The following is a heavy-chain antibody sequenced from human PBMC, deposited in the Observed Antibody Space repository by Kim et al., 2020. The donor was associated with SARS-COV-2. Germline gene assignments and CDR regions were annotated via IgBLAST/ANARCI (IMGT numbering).Heavy chain of an antibody. CDR2: NGNT. J-gene: IGHJ4*02. V-gene: IGHV1-3*01. Sequence: NGNTKDSQKFQGSVTITRDTSASTAYMELSSLRSEDTAVYYCARGIQHDYWGQGTLVTVSS. CDR3: ARGIQHDY. D-gene: IGHD1-1*01.